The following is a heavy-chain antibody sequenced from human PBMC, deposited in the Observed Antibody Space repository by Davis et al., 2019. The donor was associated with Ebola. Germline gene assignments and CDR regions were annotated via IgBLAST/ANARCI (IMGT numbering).Heavy chain of an antibody. CDR1: GFTFRHHA. CDR3: AKDRFKVQGVIIHNWFDP. D-gene: IGHD3-10*01. J-gene: IGHJ5*02. V-gene: IGHV3-23*01. CDR2: ISGTGHRE. Sequence: GESLKISCAASGFTFRHHAMNWVRQAPGKGLEWVSGISGTGHREFYAESVKGRFTVSRDNSKNTLYLHMNSLRAEDTAVYYCAKDRFKVQGVIIHNWFDPWGQGTLVTVSS.